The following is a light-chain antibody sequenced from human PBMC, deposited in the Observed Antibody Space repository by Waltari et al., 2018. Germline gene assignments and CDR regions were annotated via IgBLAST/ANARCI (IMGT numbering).Light chain of an antibody. CDR1: QDISGA. V-gene: IGKV1-12*01. CDR3: QPGRAFPPT. J-gene: IGKJ3*01. CDR2: AVS. Sequence: EIQMTQSPSSVSASVGDRVTITCRAGQDISGALAWYQQKPGQAPNLLIYAVSTLQTRVPTRVKRSGSWTDFNLQVRGLQPENLGNYYWQPGRAFPPTFGPGTNVEIK.